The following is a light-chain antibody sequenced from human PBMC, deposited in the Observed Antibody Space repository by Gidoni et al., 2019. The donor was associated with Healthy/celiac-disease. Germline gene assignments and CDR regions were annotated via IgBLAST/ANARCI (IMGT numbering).Light chain of an antibody. J-gene: IGKJ4*01. V-gene: IGKV1-13*02. Sequence: AIQLTQSPSSLSASVGDRVTITCRASQGISSALAWYQQKPGKAPKLLIYDASSLESGVPSRFSGSGSGTEFTLTISSLQPEDFATYYCQQFNSYLTFGGGTKVESK. CDR3: QQFNSYLT. CDR2: DAS. CDR1: QGISSA.